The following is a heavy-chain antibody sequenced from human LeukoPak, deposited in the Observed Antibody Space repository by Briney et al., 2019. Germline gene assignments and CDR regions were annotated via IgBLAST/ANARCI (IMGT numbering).Heavy chain of an antibody. CDR3: AREEVVATNPLDY. CDR2: ICTSGST. V-gene: IGHV4-61*02. J-gene: IGHJ4*02. Sequence: SETLSLTCTVSGGSISSGSYYWSWIRQPAGKGLEWIGRICTSGSTNYNPSLKSRVTISVDTSKNQFSLKLSSVTAADTAVYYCAREEVVATNPLDYWGQGTLVTVSS. D-gene: IGHD5-12*01. CDR1: GGSISSGSYY.